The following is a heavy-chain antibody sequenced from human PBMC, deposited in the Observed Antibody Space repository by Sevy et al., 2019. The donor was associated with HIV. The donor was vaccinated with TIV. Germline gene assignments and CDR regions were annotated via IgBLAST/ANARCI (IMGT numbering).Heavy chain of an antibody. CDR3: AKHLSSSWCHPIDH. V-gene: IGHV3-23*01. Sequence: AGSLRLSCAASGFTFSNYAMSWVRQAPGKALEWVSAIRGSGGSTYYADSVKGRFTISRDNSKNTLYLQMNSLRAEDTALYYCAKHLSSSWCHPIDHWGQGTLVTVSS. CDR2: IRGSGGST. J-gene: IGHJ4*02. CDR1: GFTFSNYA. D-gene: IGHD6-13*01.